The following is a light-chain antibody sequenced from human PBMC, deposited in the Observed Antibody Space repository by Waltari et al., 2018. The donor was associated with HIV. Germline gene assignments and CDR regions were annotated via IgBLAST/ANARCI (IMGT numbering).Light chain of an antibody. J-gene: IGKJ1*01. CDR3: QQYYTTPRT. CDR1: QSVLYSSNNKNY. CDR2: GAS. V-gene: IGKV4-1*01. Sequence: DIVMTQSPASLAVSLGERATINCKSSQSVLYSSNNKNYLAWYQQKPGQPPKLLIYGASTRESGVPDRFSGSGSGTDFTLTISSLQAEDVAVYYCQQYYTTPRTFGQGTKVEIK.